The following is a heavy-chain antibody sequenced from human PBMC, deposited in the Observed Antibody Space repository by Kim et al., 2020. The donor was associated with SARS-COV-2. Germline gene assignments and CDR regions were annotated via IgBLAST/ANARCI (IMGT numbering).Heavy chain of an antibody. Sequence: QKFQGRVTITRDTSASTAYMELSSLRSEDTAVYYCARAEPTGITGTFGYWGQGTLVTVSS. J-gene: IGHJ4*02. D-gene: IGHD1-20*01. V-gene: IGHV1-3*01. CDR3: ARAEPTGITGTFGY.